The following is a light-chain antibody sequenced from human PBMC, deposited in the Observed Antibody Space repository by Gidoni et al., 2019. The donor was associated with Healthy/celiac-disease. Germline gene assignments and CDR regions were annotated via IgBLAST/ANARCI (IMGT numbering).Light chain of an antibody. CDR1: QSVSSSY. CDR3: QQYGSSPRT. J-gene: IGKJ1*01. CDR2: GAS. Sequence: IALTQSPGTLSLSPGERAPLSCRASQSVSSSYLAWYQQKPGQAPRILIYGASSRATGIPDRFSGCGSGTDFTLTISRLEPEDFAVYYCQQYGSSPRTFGQGTKVEIK. V-gene: IGKV3-20*01.